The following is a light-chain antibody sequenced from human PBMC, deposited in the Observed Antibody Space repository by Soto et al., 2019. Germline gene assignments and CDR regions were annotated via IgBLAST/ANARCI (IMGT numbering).Light chain of an antibody. CDR2: EDN. Sequence: NFMLTQPHSVSESPGKTVTISCAASSGIIASNYVQWYQQRPGSAPTLMIYEDNQRPSGVPDRFSGSTDSSSNSASLTISALKTEDEADYYCQSYDSSSHVVFGGGTKLTVL. J-gene: IGLJ2*01. CDR3: QSYDSSSHVV. CDR1: SGIIASNY. V-gene: IGLV6-57*02.